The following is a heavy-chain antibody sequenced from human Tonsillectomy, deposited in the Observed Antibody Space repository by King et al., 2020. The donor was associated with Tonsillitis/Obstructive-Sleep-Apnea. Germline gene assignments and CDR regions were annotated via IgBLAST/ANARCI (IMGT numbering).Heavy chain of an antibody. CDR1: GYTFTSYD. Sequence: QLVQSGAEVKKPGASVKVSCKASGYTFTSYDITWVRQAPGQGLEWMGWISVYNGNTKYAQKFQGRVTITTDTSTSTSYMEPRSLRSADTAVHYCARMVAPNGFDPWGQGTLVTVSS. CDR2: ISVYNGNT. D-gene: IGHD2-15*01. V-gene: IGHV1-18*01. J-gene: IGHJ5*02. CDR3: ARMVAPNGFDP.